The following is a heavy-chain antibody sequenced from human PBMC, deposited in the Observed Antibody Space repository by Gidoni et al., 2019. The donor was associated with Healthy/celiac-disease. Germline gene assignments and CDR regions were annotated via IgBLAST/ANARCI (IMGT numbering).Heavy chain of an antibody. J-gene: IGHJ4*02. Sequence: QVQLVPSGAEAKKPGASVTVSCKASGYTFTSYAMHLVRQAPGQRLEWMGWINAGNGNTKYSQKFQGRVTITRDKSASTAYMELSSLRSEDTAVYYCARVEGGYCSSTSCLGSVWTPSLDYWGQGTLVTVSS. D-gene: IGHD2-2*01. CDR2: INAGNGNT. V-gene: IGHV1-3*01. CDR1: GYTFTSYA. CDR3: ARVEGGYCSSTSCLGSVWTPSLDY.